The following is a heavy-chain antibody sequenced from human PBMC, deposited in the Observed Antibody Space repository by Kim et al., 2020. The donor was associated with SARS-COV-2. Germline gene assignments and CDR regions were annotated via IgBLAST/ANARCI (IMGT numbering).Heavy chain of an antibody. V-gene: IGHV3-33*05. Sequence: GGSLRLSCAASGFTFSSYGMHWVRQAPGKGLEWVAVISYDGSNKYYADFVKGRFTISRDNSKNTLYLQMNSLRAEDTAVYYCASLYHIAAAGRTNWFDPWGQGPLVTVSS. J-gene: IGHJ5*02. CDR3: ASLYHIAAAGRTNWFDP. CDR2: ISYDGSNK. CDR1: GFTFSSYG. D-gene: IGHD6-13*01.